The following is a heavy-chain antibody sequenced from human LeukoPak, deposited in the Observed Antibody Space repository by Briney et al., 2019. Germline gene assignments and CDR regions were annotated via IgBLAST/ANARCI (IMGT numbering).Heavy chain of an antibody. Sequence: PGGSLRLSCAASGFTFSSYAMSWVRQAPGKGLEWVSAISGSGGSTYYADSVKGRFTISRDNSKNTLYLQMNSLRAEDTAVYYCAKDPEPEYSSGWYNWGQGTLVTVSS. V-gene: IGHV3-23*01. CDR2: ISGSGGST. J-gene: IGHJ4*02. D-gene: IGHD6-19*01. CDR3: AKDPEPEYSSGWYN. CDR1: GFTFSSYA.